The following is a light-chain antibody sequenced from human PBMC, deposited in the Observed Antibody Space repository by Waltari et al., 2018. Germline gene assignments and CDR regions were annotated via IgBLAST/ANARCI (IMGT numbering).Light chain of an antibody. CDR1: QSVSSSY. Sequence: CRASQSVSSSYLAWYQQKPGQTPRLLIYGASSRATGIPDRFSGSGSGTDFTLTISRLEPEDFAVYYCQQYGSSPLTFGGGTKVEIK. CDR2: GAS. CDR3: QQYGSSPLT. V-gene: IGKV3-20*01. J-gene: IGKJ4*01.